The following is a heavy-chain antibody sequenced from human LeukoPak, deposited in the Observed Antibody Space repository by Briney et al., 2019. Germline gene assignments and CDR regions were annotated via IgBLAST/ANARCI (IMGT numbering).Heavy chain of an antibody. J-gene: IGHJ6*03. V-gene: IGHV4-59*01. Sequence: SETLSLTCTVSGGSISSYYWSWIRQPPGKGLEWIGYIYYSGSTNYNPSLKSRVTISVDTSKNQFSLKLSSVTAADTAVYYCARVRITMVRGVIPPGDYYYYYMDVWGKGATVTISS. CDR2: IYYSGST. CDR1: GGSISSYY. CDR3: ARVRITMVRGVIPPGDYYYYYMDV. D-gene: IGHD3-10*01.